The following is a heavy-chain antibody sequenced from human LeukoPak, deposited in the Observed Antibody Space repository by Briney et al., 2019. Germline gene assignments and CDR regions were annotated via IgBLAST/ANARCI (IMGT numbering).Heavy chain of an antibody. D-gene: IGHD2-15*01. J-gene: IGHJ5*02. V-gene: IGHV3-30-3*01. CDR1: GFTFSSYA. CDR2: ISYDGSNK. Sequence: GRSLRLSCAASGFTFSSYAMHWVRQAPGKGLEWVAVISYDGSNKYYADSMKGRFTISRDNSKNTLYLQMNSLRAEDTAVYYCARSGAANWFDPWGQGTLVTVSS. CDR3: ARSGAANWFDP.